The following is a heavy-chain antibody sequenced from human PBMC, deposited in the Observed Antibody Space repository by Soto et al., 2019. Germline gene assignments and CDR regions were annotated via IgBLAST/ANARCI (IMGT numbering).Heavy chain of an antibody. Sequence: GGSLRLSCAASGFTFSSYSMNWVRQAPGKGLEWVSSISSSSSYIYYADSVKGRFTISRDNAKNSLYLQMNSLRAEDTAVYYCARDRVAGTDSYYYGMDVWGQGTTVTVSS. D-gene: IGHD6-19*01. CDR2: ISSSSSYI. CDR1: GFTFSSYS. J-gene: IGHJ6*02. CDR3: ARDRVAGTDSYYYGMDV. V-gene: IGHV3-21*01.